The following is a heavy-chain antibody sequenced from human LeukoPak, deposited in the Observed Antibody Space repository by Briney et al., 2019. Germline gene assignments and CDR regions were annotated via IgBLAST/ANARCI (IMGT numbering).Heavy chain of an antibody. Sequence: GGSLRLSCAASGFTFDDYAMHWVRQAPGKGLEWVSGISWNSGSIGYADSVKGRFTISRDNAKNSLYLQMNSPRAEDTALYYCAKELDEPGSYWGQGTLVTVSS. CDR1: GFTFDDYA. V-gene: IGHV3-9*01. J-gene: IGHJ4*02. CDR3: AKELDEPGSY. D-gene: IGHD1-26*01. CDR2: ISWNSGSI.